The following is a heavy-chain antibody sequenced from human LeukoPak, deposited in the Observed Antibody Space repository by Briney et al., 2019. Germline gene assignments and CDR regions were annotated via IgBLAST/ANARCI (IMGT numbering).Heavy chain of an antibody. CDR3: ARDSRYYDFWSGYLDY. V-gene: IGHV4-4*07. CDR1: SGFISNYY. D-gene: IGHD3-3*01. Sequence: SSETLSLTCSVSSGFISNYYWSWIRQPAGKGLEWIGRISTSGNTNYSPSLKSRVTMSVDTSKNRFFLNLRSVTAADTAVYYCARDSRYYDFWSGYLDYWGQGALVTVSS. J-gene: IGHJ4*02. CDR2: ISTSGNT.